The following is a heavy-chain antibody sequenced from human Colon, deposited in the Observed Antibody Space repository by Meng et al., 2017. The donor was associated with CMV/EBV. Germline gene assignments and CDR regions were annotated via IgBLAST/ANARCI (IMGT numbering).Heavy chain of an antibody. CDR2: IYYSGSA. Sequence: SCTVSGDSLRDHYWSWIRQPPGKGLEWMGYIYYSGSATYSPSLKSRITISVDTSRNQFSLRLSSATVADTALYYCARNFGEPTDGYFDYWGQGKLVTVSS. V-gene: IGHV4-59*11. CDR3: ARNFGEPTDGYFDY. J-gene: IGHJ4*02. D-gene: IGHD1-14*01. CDR1: GDSLRDHY.